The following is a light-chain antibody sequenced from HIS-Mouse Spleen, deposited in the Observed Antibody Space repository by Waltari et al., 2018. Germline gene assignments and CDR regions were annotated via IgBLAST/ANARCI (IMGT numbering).Light chain of an antibody. CDR3: SSYTSSSTEV. CDR1: SSDVGGHNY. CDR2: DGS. V-gene: IGLV2-14*03. J-gene: IGLJ2*01. Sequence: QSALTQPASVSGSPGQSITIPCTGTSSDVGGHNYVSWYQHHPGNAPKLMIYDGSNRPSGVSNRFSGSKSGNTASLTISGLQAEDEADYYCSSYTSSSTEVFGGGTKLTVL.